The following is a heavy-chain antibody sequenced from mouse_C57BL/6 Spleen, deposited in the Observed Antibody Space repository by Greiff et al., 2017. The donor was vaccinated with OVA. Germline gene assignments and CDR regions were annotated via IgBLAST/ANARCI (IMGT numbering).Heavy chain of an antibody. V-gene: IGHV1-19*01. CDR1: GYTFTDYY. Sequence: EVQRVESGPVLVKPGASVKMSCKASGYTFTDYYMNWVKQSHGKSLEWIGVINPYNGGTSYNQKFKGKATLTVDKSSSTAYMELNSLTSEDSAVYYCASEELRLPFAYWGQGTLVTVSA. J-gene: IGHJ3*01. D-gene: IGHD3-2*02. CDR3: ASEELRLPFAY. CDR2: INPYNGGT.